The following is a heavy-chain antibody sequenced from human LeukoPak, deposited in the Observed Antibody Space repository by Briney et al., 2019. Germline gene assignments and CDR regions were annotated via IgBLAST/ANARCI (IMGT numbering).Heavy chain of an antibody. V-gene: IGHV3-7*01. CDR1: EFTFSAFW. J-gene: IGHJ4*02. CDR2: INQDGSRK. D-gene: IGHD5-12*01. Sequence: GGSLRLSCAASEFTFSAFWMSWVRQAPGKGLEWVANINQDGSRKHYVDSVKGRFTVSRDNAEKSLYLQTNSLRAEDTAIYYCARLWGDATIFDLWGQGTLVTVSS. CDR3: ARLWGDATIFDL.